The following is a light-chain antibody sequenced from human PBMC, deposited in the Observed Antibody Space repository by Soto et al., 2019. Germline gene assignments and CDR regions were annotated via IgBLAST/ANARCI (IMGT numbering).Light chain of an antibody. CDR3: QQSYSTPGT. CDR1: RTIDRY. Sequence: DIQMTQSPSSLSASVGDRVTIACRASRTIDRYLNWYQQKPGKAPKLLIYGASTLQSGAPSRFSGSGSGTDFTLTISGLQAEDFATYYCQQSYSTPGTFGPGTKVDIK. CDR2: GAS. V-gene: IGKV1-39*01. J-gene: IGKJ3*01.